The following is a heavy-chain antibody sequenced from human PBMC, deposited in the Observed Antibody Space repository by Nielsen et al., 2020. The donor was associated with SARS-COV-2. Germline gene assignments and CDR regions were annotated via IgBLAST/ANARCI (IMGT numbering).Heavy chain of an antibody. CDR2: IKQDGSEK. CDR3: ARDSTYQLLFYYYYGMDV. CDR1: GFTFSSYW. V-gene: IGHV3-7*01. Sequence: GGSLRLSCAASGFTFSSYWMSWVRQAPGKGLEWVANIKQDGSEKYYVDSVKGRFTISRDNAKNSLYLQMNSLRAEDTAVYYCARDSTYQLLFYYYYGMDVRGQGTTVTVSS. J-gene: IGHJ6*02. D-gene: IGHD2-2*01.